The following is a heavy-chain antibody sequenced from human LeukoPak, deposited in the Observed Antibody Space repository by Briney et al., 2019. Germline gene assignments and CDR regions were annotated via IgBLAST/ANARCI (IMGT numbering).Heavy chain of an antibody. CDR3: ARVHCSSTSCYYERQSYYFDY. Sequence: ASVKVSCKASGYTFTGYYMHWVRQAPGQGLEWMEWINPNSGGTNYAQKFQGRVTMTRDTSISTAYMELSRLRSDDTAVYYCARVHCSSTSCYYERQSYYFDYWGQGTLVTVSS. CDR1: GYTFTGYY. J-gene: IGHJ4*02. V-gene: IGHV1-2*02. D-gene: IGHD2-2*01. CDR2: INPNSGGT.